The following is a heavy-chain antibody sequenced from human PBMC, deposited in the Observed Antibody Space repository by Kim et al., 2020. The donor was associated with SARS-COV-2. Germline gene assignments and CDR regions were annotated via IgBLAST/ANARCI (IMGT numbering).Heavy chain of an antibody. Sequence: GGSLRLSCAASGFTFSLYDMNWVRQAPGKGLEWVSAISGSGSSTYYADSVKGRFTISRDSTKNTLYLEMSRLRAEDTAIYYCAKTAKTWTTLHYMDVWGKGTTVTVSS. CDR3: AKTAKTWTTLHYMDV. D-gene: IGHD3-3*01. J-gene: IGHJ6*03. CDR2: ISGSGSST. CDR1: GFTFSLYD. V-gene: IGHV3-23*01.